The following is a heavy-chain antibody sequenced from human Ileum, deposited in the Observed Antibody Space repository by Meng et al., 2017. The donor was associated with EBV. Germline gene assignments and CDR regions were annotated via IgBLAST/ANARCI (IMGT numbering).Heavy chain of an antibody. CDR1: GGSISNNAYY. Sequence: HRKLQESGPGLVKPSETLSLTFTVSGGSISNNAYYWGWIRQPPGKGLEWIGTIYDGGNTYYHPSLKSRLTISVDTSRNQFSLKLSSVTAADTAVYYCATQNWNYEAGYWGQGTLVTVSS. CDR3: ATQNWNYEAGY. CDR2: IYDGGNT. D-gene: IGHD1-7*01. J-gene: IGHJ4*02. V-gene: IGHV4-39*01.